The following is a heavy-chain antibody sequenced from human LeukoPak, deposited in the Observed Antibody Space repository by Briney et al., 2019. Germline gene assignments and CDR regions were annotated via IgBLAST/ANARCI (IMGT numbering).Heavy chain of an antibody. D-gene: IGHD3-3*01. CDR2: VYYSGGT. V-gene: IGHV4-61*08. CDR1: GGSISSGGYY. J-gene: IGHJ6*03. Sequence: PSETLSLTCTVSGGSISSGGYYWSWIRQTPGKGLEWIGYVYYSGGTDYNPSLKSRVTISVDTSKNQFSLKLNSVTAADTAVYYCARGGYYTLEYYYYMEVWGKGTTVTVSS. CDR3: ARGGYYTLEYYYYMEV.